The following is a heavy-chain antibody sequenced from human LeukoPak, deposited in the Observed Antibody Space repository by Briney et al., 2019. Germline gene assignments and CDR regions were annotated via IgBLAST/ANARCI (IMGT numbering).Heavy chain of an antibody. D-gene: IGHD3-3*01. J-gene: IGHJ4*02. CDR3: ARDSKYGFWSGYYY. Sequence: GGSLRLSCAASGFTFSSYSMNWVRQAPGKGLEWVSYISSSSSTIYYADSVKGRFTISRDNAKNSLYLQMNSLRAEDTAVYYCARDSKYGFWSGYYYWGQGTLVTVSS. V-gene: IGHV3-48*04. CDR1: GFTFSSYS. CDR2: ISSSSSTI.